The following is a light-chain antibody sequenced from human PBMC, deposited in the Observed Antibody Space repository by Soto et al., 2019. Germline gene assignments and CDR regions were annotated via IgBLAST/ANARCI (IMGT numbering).Light chain of an antibody. CDR1: SRDVGGYSY. J-gene: IGLJ2*01. CDR3: SSYAGSNSLVV. CDR2: GVT. V-gene: IGLV2-8*01. Sequence: QSALTQPPSASGSPGQSVTIYCNGTSRDVGGYSYVSWYRQHPGKAPKLTIYGVTKQPSGVPDRFSGSKSANTASLTVSGLQAEGGADYYCSSYAGSNSLVVFGGGNQLTVL.